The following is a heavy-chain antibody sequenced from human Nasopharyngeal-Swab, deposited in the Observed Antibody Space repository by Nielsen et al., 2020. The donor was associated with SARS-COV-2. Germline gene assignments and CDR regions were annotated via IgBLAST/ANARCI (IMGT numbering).Heavy chain of an antibody. D-gene: IGHD5-24*01. V-gene: IGHV4-34*01. J-gene: IGHJ6*03. Sequence: WIRQPPGKGLEWIGEINHSGSTNYNPSLKSRVTISVDTSKNQFSLKLSSVTAADTAVYYCARDRRDGYNYYYYYMDVWGKGTTVTVSS. CDR3: ARDRRDGYNYYYYYMDV. CDR2: INHSGST.